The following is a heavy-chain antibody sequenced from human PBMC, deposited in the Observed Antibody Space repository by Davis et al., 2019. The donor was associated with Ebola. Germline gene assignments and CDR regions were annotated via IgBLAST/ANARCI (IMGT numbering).Heavy chain of an antibody. CDR2: INHSGST. D-gene: IGHD6-19*01. V-gene: IGHV4-34*01. J-gene: IGHJ5*02. CDR1: GGSFSGYY. Sequence: MPSETLSLTCAVYGGSFSGYYWSWIRQPPGEGLEWIGEINHSGSTNYNPSLKSRVTISVDTSKNQFSLKLSSVTAADTAVYYCARGSRSGWYVWWFDPWGQGTLVTVSS. CDR3: ARGSRSGWYVWWFDP.